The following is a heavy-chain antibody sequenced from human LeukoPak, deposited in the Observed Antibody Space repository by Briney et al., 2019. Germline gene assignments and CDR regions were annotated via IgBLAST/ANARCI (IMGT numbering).Heavy chain of an antibody. CDR3: ARGATGVLRYFDWLFEHDY. CDR2: IIPILGIA. D-gene: IGHD3-9*01. CDR1: GGTFSSYA. V-gene: IGHV1-69*04. J-gene: IGHJ4*02. Sequence: ASVKVSCKASGGTFSSYAISWVRQAPGQGLEWMGRIIPILGIANYAQKLQGRVTMTTDTSTSTAYMELRSLRSDDTAVYYCARGATGVLRYFDWLFEHDYWGQGTLVTVSS.